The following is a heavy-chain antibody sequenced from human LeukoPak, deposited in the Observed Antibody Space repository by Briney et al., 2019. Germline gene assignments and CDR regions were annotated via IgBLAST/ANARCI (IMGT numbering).Heavy chain of an antibody. CDR1: GFTFSSYG. D-gene: IGHD4-17*01. V-gene: IGHV3-30*03. Sequence: GRSLRLSCAASGFTFSSYGMQWFRQAPDKGLEWVAVISYDGSNKYYADSVKGRFTISRDNSKNTLYLQMNSLRAEDTAVYYCARGGYGDTIDYWGQGTLVTVSS. CDR2: ISYDGSNK. J-gene: IGHJ4*02. CDR3: ARGGYGDTIDY.